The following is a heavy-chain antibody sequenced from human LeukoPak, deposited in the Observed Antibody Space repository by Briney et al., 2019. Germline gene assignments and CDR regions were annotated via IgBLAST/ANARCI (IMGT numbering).Heavy chain of an antibody. D-gene: IGHD4-11*01. CDR1: GYTFTSYD. V-gene: IGHV1-8*01. J-gene: IGHJ4*02. CDR3: ARDDSTVTSIDY. Sequence: ASVKVSCKASGYTFTSYDINWVRQATGQGLEWMGWMNPNSGNTGYAQKFQGRVTMTRNTSISTAYMELSSLRSEDTAVYYCARDDSTVTSIDYWGQGTLVTVSS. CDR2: MNPNSGNT.